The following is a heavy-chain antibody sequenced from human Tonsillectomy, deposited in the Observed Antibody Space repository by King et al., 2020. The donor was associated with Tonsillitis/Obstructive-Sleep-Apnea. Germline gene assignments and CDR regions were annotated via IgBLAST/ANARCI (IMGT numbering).Heavy chain of an antibody. J-gene: IGHJ4*02. D-gene: IGHD1-26*01. V-gene: IGHV3-7*01. Sequence: VQLVESGGGLVQPGGSLRLSCAASGFTFSTYWMSWVCQTPGKGLEWVANMKQDGGEIYYVDSVKGRFTISRDNAKKSLYLQMNSLRVEDTAVYYCARDKVAGATKFDYWGQGTLVTVSS. CDR2: MKQDGGEI. CDR3: ARDKVAGATKFDY. CDR1: GFTFSTYW.